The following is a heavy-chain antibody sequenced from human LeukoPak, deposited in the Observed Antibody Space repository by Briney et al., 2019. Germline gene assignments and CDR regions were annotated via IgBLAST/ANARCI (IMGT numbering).Heavy chain of an antibody. Sequence: GGSLRLSCVASGFSFSKYSMNWVRQAPGKGLEWVSSMSISTSTFIYYADSVKGRFTISRDNAKNTLYLQMNSLRAEDTAVYYCARGGAHIRLMVFAENWFDPWGQGTLVTVSS. CDR3: ARGGAHIRLMVFAENWFDP. CDR1: GFSFSKYS. V-gene: IGHV3-21*01. D-gene: IGHD2-8*01. CDR2: MSISTSTFI. J-gene: IGHJ5*02.